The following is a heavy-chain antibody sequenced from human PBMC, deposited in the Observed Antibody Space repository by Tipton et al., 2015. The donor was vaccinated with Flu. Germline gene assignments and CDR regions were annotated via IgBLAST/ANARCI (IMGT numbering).Heavy chain of an antibody. V-gene: IGHV3-49*03. J-gene: IGHJ6*03. D-gene: IGHD2-15*01. CDR3: TRDVPDTVGSIPHLFYMDV. CDR2: IKTKAYGEPT. CDR1: GFTFGDFP. Sequence: FLRLSCTASGFTFGDFPVSWFRQAPGKGLECIGFIKTKAYGEPTEYAASVKGRFTISRDDSKSIAYLQMNSLKTEDTGVYYCTRDVPDTVGSIPHLFYMDVWGKGTTVTVSS.